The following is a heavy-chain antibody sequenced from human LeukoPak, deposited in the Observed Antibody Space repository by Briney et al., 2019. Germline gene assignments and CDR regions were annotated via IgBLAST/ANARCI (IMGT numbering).Heavy chain of an antibody. CDR3: AKDLGEDRYFDL. D-gene: IGHD4-17*01. J-gene: IGHJ2*01. CDR1: GFTFSSYA. V-gene: IGHV3-23*01. Sequence: PGGSLRLSCAASGFTFSSYAMSWVRQAPGKGLEWVSAISGSGGSTYYADSVKGRFTISRDNSKNTLYLQMNSLRAQDTAVYYCAKDLGEDRYFDLWGRGTLVTVSS. CDR2: ISGSGGST.